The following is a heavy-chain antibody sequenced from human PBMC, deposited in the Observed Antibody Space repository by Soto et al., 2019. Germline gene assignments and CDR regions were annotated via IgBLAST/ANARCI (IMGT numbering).Heavy chain of an antibody. V-gene: IGHV4-59*01. CDR3: ARQLYDYYYGMDV. Sequence: KTAETLYVNGTVSGGSISSYYWSWIRQPPGKGLEWIGYIYYSGSTNYNPSLKRRVTISVDTSKNQFSLKLSSVTAADTAVYYCARQLYDYYYGMDVWGQGTTVTVSS. CDR2: IYYSGST. CDR1: GGSISSYY. J-gene: IGHJ6*02. D-gene: IGHD6-6*01.